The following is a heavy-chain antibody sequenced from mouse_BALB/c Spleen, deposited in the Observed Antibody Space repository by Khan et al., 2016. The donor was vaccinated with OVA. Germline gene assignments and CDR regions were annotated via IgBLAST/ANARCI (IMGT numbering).Heavy chain of an antibody. D-gene: IGHD1-2*01. CDR2: ISYSGST. CDR3: ARTARIKY. J-gene: IGHJ2*01. V-gene: IGHV3-2*02. Sequence: DVQLQESGPGLVKPSQSLSLTCTVTGYSITSGYGWNWMRQFPGNKLEWMGNISYSGSTNYNPSLKSRISITRDTSKNQFFLQLNSVTTEDTATYYCARTARIKYWGQGTTLTVSS. CDR1: GYSITSGYG.